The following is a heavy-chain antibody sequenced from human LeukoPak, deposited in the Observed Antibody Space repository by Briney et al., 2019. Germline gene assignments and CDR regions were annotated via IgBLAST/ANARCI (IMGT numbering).Heavy chain of an antibody. CDR3: ARDGEEWARPRAGGYYFDY. Sequence: PSETLSLTCTVSGGSISSYYWSWIRQPAGKGLEWIGRIYTSGSTNYNPSLKSRVTMSVDTSKNQFSLKLSSVTAADTAVYYCARDGEEWARPRAGGYYFDYWGQGTLVTVSS. D-gene: IGHD6-6*01. J-gene: IGHJ4*02. CDR1: GGSISSYY. V-gene: IGHV4-4*07. CDR2: IYTSGST.